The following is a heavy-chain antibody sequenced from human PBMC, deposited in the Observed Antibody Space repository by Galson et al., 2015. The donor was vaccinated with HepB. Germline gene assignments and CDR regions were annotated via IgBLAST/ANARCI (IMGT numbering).Heavy chain of an antibody. V-gene: IGHV1-18*01. Sequence: SVKVSCKASGYTFTSYGISWVRQAPGQGLEWMGWISAYNGNTNYAQKLQGRVTMTTDTSTSTAYMELRSLRSDDTAVYYCARDRGYYDSSGYYPFDYWGQGTLVTVSS. CDR3: ARDRGYYDSSGYYPFDY. D-gene: IGHD3-22*01. J-gene: IGHJ4*02. CDR2: ISAYNGNT. CDR1: GYTFTSYG.